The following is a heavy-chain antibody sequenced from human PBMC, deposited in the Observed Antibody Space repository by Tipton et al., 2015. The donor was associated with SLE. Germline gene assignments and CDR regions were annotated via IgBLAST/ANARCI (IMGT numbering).Heavy chain of an antibody. Sequence: TLSLTCTVSGDSISTDNYYWGWTRQPAGKALEWIGHIYFSGQTYYDPSLKSRVTISVDTSKNQFSLKLNSVTATDAAVYYCARASFIVGSTTFWFDPWGLGALVIVSS. CDR1: GDSISTDNYY. D-gene: IGHD1-26*01. CDR3: ARASFIVGSTTFWFDP. V-gene: IGHV4-61*09. J-gene: IGHJ5*02. CDR2: IYFSGQT.